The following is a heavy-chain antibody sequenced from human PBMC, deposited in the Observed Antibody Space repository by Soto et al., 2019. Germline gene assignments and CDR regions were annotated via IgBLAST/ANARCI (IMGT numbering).Heavy chain of an antibody. CDR3: AKVMGVRGVTSGADY. CDR2: ISSDGSDK. CDR1: GFTFSGYG. D-gene: IGHD3-10*01. V-gene: IGHV3-30*18. J-gene: IGHJ4*02. Sequence: QVQLVESGGGVVQPGRSLRLSCAASGFTFSGYGMHWVRQAPGKGLEWVAVISSDGSDKYYADSVKGRFTISRDNSKNTLYLQMNSLRAEGTAVYYCAKVMGVRGVTSGADYWGQGTLVTVSS.